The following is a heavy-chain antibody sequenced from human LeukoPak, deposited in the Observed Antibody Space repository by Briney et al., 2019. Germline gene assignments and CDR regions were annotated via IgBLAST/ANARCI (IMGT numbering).Heavy chain of an antibody. D-gene: IGHD3-22*01. CDR1: GYTFTSYA. J-gene: IGHJ4*02. V-gene: IGHV1-3*03. CDR2: INAGNGNT. Sequence: GASVKVSCKASGYTFTSYAMHWVRQAPGQRLEWMGWINAGNGNTKYSQEFQGRVTITRDTSASTAYMELSSLRSEDMAVYYCARWGLDYYDSSGYYYWGQGTLVTVSS. CDR3: ARWGLDYYDSSGYYY.